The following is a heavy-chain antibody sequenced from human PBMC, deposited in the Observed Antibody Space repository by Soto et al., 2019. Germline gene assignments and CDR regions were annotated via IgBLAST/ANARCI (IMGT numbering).Heavy chain of an antibody. V-gene: IGHV4-59*01. CDR1: GGSISSYY. D-gene: IGHD7-27*01. CDR3: AIHPGASFDY. CDR2: IYYSGST. J-gene: IGHJ4*02. Sequence: QVQLQESGPGLVKPSETLSLTCTVSGGSISSYYWSWIRQPPGKRLEWIGYIYYSGSTNYNPSLESRVTISVDTSKNQFSLKLSSVTAADSAVYYCAIHPGASFDYWGQGTLVTVSS.